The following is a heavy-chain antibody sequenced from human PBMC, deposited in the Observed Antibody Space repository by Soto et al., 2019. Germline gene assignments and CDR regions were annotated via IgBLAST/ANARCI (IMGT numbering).Heavy chain of an antibody. CDR3: ARGGGYPNNWFDP. J-gene: IGHJ5*02. Sequence: SETLSLTCAVSGGSISSYYWSWIRQPPGEGLEWIGYMFYSGSTNYNPSLKSRVTISVDTSKNQFSLQLSSVTAADTAVYYCARGGGYPNNWFDPWGQGTLVTVPS. CDR2: MFYSGST. D-gene: IGHD3-22*01. V-gene: IGHV4-59*01. CDR1: GGSISSYY.